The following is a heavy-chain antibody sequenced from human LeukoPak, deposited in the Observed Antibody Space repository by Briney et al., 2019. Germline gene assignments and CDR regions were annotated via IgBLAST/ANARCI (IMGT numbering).Heavy chain of an antibody. CDR3: ARQTGTYDLDY. CDR2: IWHDGSNQ. Sequence: VAVIWHDGSNQYYADSVKGRFTISRDNSKDTLYLQMNSLRVEDTAVYYCARQTGTYDLDYWGQGTLVTVSS. D-gene: IGHD3-10*01. V-gene: IGHV3-33*01. J-gene: IGHJ4*02.